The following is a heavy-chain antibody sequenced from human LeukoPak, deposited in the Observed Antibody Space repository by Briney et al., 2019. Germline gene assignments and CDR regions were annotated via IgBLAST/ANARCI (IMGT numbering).Heavy chain of an antibody. V-gene: IGHV4-39*01. J-gene: IGHJ3*02. Sequence: PSETLSLTCTVSGGSISSSSYYWGWIRQPPGKGREWIGSIYYSGSTYYNPSLKSRVTISVDTSKSQFSLKLSSVTAADTAVYYCARHRMYYYDSSGRGVADAFDIWGQGTMVTVSS. CDR2: IYYSGST. CDR1: GGSISSSSYY. D-gene: IGHD3-22*01. CDR3: ARHRMYYYDSSGRGVADAFDI.